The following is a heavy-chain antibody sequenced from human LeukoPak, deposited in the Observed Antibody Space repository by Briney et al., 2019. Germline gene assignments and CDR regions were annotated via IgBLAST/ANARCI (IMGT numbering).Heavy chain of an antibody. CDR2: IYYSGST. J-gene: IGHJ3*02. Sequence: PSETLSLTCTVSGGSISSYYWSWIRQPPGKGLEWIGYIYYSGSTNYNPSLKSRVTISVDTSKNQFSLKLSSVTAADTAVYYCARHMDCYDSSGFYFDIWGQGTMVTVSS. CDR3: ARHMDCYDSSGFYFDI. V-gene: IGHV4-59*08. CDR1: GGSISSYY. D-gene: IGHD3-22*01.